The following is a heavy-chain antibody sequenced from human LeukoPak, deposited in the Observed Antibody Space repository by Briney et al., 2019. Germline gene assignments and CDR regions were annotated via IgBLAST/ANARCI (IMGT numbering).Heavy chain of an antibody. D-gene: IGHD6-6*01. Sequence: GGSLGLSCAASGFTFRNYVIHWVRQAPGKGLEWVAVTSSDLNVKLYADSVKGRFTISRDNSQNTLYLQMISLSVEDTATYYCARDKSIGRYFDYWGQGALVAVSS. CDR1: GFTFRNYV. CDR3: ARDKSIGRYFDY. V-gene: IGHV3-30-3*01. CDR2: TSSDLNVK. J-gene: IGHJ4*02.